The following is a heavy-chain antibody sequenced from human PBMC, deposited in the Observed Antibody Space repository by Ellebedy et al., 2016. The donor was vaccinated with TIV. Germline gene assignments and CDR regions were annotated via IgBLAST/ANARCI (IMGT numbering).Heavy chain of an antibody. Sequence: PGGSLRLSCQGSAYSFINYWFVWVRQMPGRGLEWMGIIDLSESATRYSPSLQGQVTISADRSVTTAYLHFNSLKPSDTAVYYCAKLGHRATPDDSWGQGTLVTVSS. D-gene: IGHD1-14*01. CDR2: IDLSESAT. CDR1: AYSFINYW. J-gene: IGHJ4*02. CDR3: AKLGHRATPDDS. V-gene: IGHV5-51*01.